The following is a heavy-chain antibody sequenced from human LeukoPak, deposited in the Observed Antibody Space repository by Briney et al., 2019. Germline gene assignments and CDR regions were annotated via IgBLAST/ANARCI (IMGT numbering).Heavy chain of an antibody. V-gene: IGHV3-66*01. J-gene: IGHJ5*02. Sequence: GGSLRLSCAASGFTVSSNYMSWVRQAPGKGLEWVSALYSGGSTYCADSVKGGFTISRDNSKNTLYLQMNNLRAEDTAVYYCARGSGWFDPWGQGTLVTVSS. CDR2: LYSGGST. CDR1: GFTVSSNY. CDR3: ARGSGWFDP. D-gene: IGHD3-10*01.